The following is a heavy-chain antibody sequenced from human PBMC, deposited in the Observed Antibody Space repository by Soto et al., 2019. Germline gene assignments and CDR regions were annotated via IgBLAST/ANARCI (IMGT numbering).Heavy chain of an antibody. CDR3: ARVVVPAASSYGMDV. Sequence: QVQLVQSGAEVKKPGASVKVSCKASGYTFTGYYMHWVRQAPGQGLEWMGWINPNSGGTNYAQKFQGRVTMTRDTSINTAYMELSRLRSDDTAVYYCARVVVPAASSYGMDVWGQGTTVTVSS. J-gene: IGHJ6*02. V-gene: IGHV1-2*02. D-gene: IGHD2-2*01. CDR2: INPNSGGT. CDR1: GYTFTGYY.